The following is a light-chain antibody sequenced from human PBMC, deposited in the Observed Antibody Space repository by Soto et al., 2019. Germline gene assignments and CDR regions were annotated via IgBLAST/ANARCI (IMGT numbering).Light chain of an antibody. V-gene: IGLV2-11*01. J-gene: IGLJ1*01. CDR1: SSDVGGYNY. CDR3: CSSAASNTLYV. Sequence: QSALTQPRSVSGSPGQSVTISCTGDSSDVGGYNYVSWSQQHPGKAPKLMIYDVSKRPSGVADRFSGSKSGNTASLTISGLQAEDEADYYYCSSAASNTLYVFGTGTKLTVL. CDR2: DVS.